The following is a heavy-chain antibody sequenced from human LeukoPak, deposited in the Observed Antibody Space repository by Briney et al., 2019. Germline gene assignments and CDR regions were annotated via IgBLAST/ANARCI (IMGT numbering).Heavy chain of an antibody. CDR3: ARDPNFGYSYSDY. Sequence: PGGSLRLSCEASGFNLGSSWMAWVRQAPGKGLEWVANIKPDGSEKHYVDSVKGRFTISRDNAKNSLYLQMNSLRAEDTAVYYCARDPNFGYSYSDYWGQGTLVTVSS. J-gene: IGHJ4*02. D-gene: IGHD5-18*01. V-gene: IGHV3-7*01. CDR1: GFNLGSSW. CDR2: IKPDGSEK.